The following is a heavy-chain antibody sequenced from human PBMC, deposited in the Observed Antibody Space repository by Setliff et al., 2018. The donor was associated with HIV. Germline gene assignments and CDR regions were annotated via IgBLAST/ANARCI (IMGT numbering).Heavy chain of an antibody. Sequence: SSETLSLTCSVSGVSVGSGDYYWHWIRQHPEKALEWIGYIFHSGYTYYNPSLKSRISMSVDTSKNQFSPELTSLTAADAAAYYCATRPRIAARPFDYWGQGMLVTVSS. V-gene: IGHV4-31*03. D-gene: IGHD6-6*01. CDR3: ATRPRIAARPFDY. J-gene: IGHJ4*02. CDR2: IFHSGYT. CDR1: GVSVGSGDYY.